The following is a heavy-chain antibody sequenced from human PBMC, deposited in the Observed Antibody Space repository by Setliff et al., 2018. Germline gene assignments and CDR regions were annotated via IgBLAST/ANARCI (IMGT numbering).Heavy chain of an antibody. J-gene: IGHJ6*03. CDR3: VREGVDSRSSTDYRYYMDV. CDR1: GATFSSHG. D-gene: IGHD3-22*01. CDR2: TIPMFGTT. Sequence: SVKVSCKASGATFSSHGISWVWQAPGQGLEWMGGTIPMFGTTEYAQKFQGRLTIITDESTNTAFMQLSSLRSDDTAVYYCVREGVDSRSSTDYRYYMDVWGKGTTVTVSS. V-gene: IGHV1-69*05.